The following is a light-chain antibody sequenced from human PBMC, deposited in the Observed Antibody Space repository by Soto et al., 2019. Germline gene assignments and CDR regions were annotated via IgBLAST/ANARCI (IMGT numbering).Light chain of an antibody. J-gene: IGKJ1*01. CDR2: DAS. V-gene: IGKV1-5*01. CDR3: QQYKSFWT. Sequence: DIQMTQAPSILSASVGDRVTITCRSSQTITNWLAWYQQKPGKAPRILIYDASSLESWVQSRFSGSGSGTEFTLTISSLQSEDFATYYCQQYKSFWTXGQGTKVDI. CDR1: QTITNW.